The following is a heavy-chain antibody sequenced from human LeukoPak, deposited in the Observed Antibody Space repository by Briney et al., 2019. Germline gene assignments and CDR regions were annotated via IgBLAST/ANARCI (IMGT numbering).Heavy chain of an antibody. CDR1: GGSISSYY. CDR3: ARTTVGTAMASYNWFDP. V-gene: IGHV4-4*07. J-gene: IGHJ5*02. CDR2: IYTSGST. Sequence: SETLSLTCTVSGGSISSYYWSWIRQPAGKGLEWIGRIYTSGSTNYNPSLRSRVTMSVDTSKNQFSLKLSSVTAAGTAVYYCARTTVGTAMASYNWFDPWGQGTLVTVSS. D-gene: IGHD5-18*01.